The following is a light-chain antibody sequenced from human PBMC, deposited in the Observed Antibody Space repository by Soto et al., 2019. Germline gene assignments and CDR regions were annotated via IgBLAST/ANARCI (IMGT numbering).Light chain of an antibody. V-gene: IGKV3-15*01. CDR1: QSVSSN. CDR2: GAS. Sequence: EIVMTQSPATLSVSPGERATLSCRASQSVSSNLAWYQQKPSQAPRLLIYGASTRATGIPARFSGSGSGTEFTLTISSLQSEDFATYYCLQDYNYPRTFGQGTKVDIK. CDR3: LQDYNYPRT. J-gene: IGKJ1*01.